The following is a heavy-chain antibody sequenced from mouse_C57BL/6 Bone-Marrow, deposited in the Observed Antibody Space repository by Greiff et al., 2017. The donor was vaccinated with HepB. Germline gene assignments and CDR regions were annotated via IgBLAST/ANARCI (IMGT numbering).Heavy chain of an antibody. J-gene: IGHJ4*01. D-gene: IGHD2-2*01. Sequence: VQLQPSGPGLVQPSQSLSITCTVSGFSLTSYGVHWVRQSPGKGLEWLGVIWRGGSTDYNAAFMSRLSITKDNSKSQVFFKMNSLQADDTAIYYCAKKEGYYGYNYAMDYWGQGTSVTVSS. CDR2: IWRGGST. V-gene: IGHV2-5*01. CDR1: GFSLTSYG. CDR3: AKKEGYYGYNYAMDY.